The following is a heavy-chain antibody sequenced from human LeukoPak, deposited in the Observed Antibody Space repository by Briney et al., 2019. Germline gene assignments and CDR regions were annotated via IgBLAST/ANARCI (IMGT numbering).Heavy chain of an antibody. CDR1: GFTFNNYW. V-gene: IGHV3-7*03. CDR3: ATFRFLGT. J-gene: IGHJ3*01. D-gene: IGHD3-3*01. CDR2: IKPGGNEK. Sequence: GGSLRLSCAASGFTFNNYWMTWVRQGPGKGLEWVANIKPGGNEKYYVDSVKGRFTISRDNVKNSLYLQMNSLRAEDTAIYYCATFRFLGTWGQGTMVTVSS.